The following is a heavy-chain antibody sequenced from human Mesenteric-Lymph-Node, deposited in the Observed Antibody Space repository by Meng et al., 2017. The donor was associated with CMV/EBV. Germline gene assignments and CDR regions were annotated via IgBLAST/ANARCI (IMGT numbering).Heavy chain of an antibody. CDR2: INYSGST. CDR3: ARLALNSHLDY. J-gene: IGHJ4*02. V-gene: IGHV4-34*01. Sequence: SETLSLTCAVYGGSFSDYYWTWIRQPPGRGLEWIGEINYSGSTNYNPSLESRVTISVDASRNEFSLKLRSVTAADTAVYYCARLALNSHLDYWGQGTLVTVSS. D-gene: IGHD4-23*01. CDR1: GGSFSDYY.